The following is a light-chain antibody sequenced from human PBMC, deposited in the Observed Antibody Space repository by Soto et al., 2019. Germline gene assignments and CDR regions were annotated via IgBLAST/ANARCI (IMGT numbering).Light chain of an antibody. CDR2: DAS. Sequence: EIVLTQSPATLSLSPGERATLSCRASQSVSSYLAWYQQKPGQAPRLLIYDASNRATGIPARFSGSGSGTDFILTISSLEPEDFAVYYCQQRRNSITFGQGTRLEIK. J-gene: IGKJ5*01. CDR1: QSVSSY. V-gene: IGKV3-11*01. CDR3: QQRRNSIT.